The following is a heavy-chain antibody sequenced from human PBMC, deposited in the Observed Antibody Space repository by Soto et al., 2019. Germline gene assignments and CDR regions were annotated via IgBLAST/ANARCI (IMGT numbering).Heavy chain of an antibody. CDR1: GGSISSGDYY. V-gene: IGHV4-30-4*08. J-gene: IGHJ6*02. D-gene: IGHD3-9*01. CDR2: IYYSGST. Sequence: TLSLTCTVSGGSISSGDYYWSWIRQPPGKGLEWIGYIYYSGSTYYNPSLKSRVTISVDTSKNQFSLKLSSVTAADTAVYYCARDERYFDWGNYYYYGMDVWGQGTTVTVSS. CDR3: ARDERYFDWGNYYYYGMDV.